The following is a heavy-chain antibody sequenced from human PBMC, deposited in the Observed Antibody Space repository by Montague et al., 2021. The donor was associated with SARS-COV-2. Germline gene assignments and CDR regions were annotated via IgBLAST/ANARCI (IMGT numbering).Heavy chain of an antibody. CDR2: IYYSGST. CDR1: GGSISSCSYY. D-gene: IGHD3-10*01. V-gene: IGHV4-39*07. CDR3: AKLLWFRGGFDY. Sequence: SETLSLTCTVSGGSISSCSYYWGWIRQPPGKGLEWIGSIYYSGSTYYNPSLKSRVTISVDTSKNQFSLKLSSVTAADTAVYYCAKLLWFRGGFDYWGQGTLVTVSS. J-gene: IGHJ4*02.